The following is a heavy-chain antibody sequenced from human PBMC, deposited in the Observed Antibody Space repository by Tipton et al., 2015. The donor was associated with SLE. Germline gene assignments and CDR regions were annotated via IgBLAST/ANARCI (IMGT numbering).Heavy chain of an antibody. J-gene: IGHJ6*02. CDR2: INHSGCT. CDR3: ARGRLLEWLSTYYYYYGMDV. V-gene: IGHV4-34*01. CDR1: GGSFSDYS. Sequence: GLVKPSETLSLTCVVYGGSFSDYSWSWIRQSPGKGLEWIGEINHSGCTNYNPSLKSRVTISVDTSKIQFSLKLSSVTAADTAVYYCARGRLLEWLSTYYYYYGMDVWGHGTTVPVSS. D-gene: IGHD3-3*01.